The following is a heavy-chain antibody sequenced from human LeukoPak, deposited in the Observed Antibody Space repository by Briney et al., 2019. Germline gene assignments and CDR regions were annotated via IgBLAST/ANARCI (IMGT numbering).Heavy chain of an antibody. CDR3: ARDPGGYSYGLYGMDV. CDR2: IIPIFGTA. CDR1: GYTFTSYY. Sequence: ASVKVSCKASGYTFTSYYMHWVRQAPGQGLEWMGGIIPIFGTANYAQKFQGRVTITADESTSTAYMELSSLRSEDTAVYYCARDPGGYSYGLYGMDVWGQGTTVTVSS. J-gene: IGHJ6*02. D-gene: IGHD5-18*01. V-gene: IGHV1-69*13.